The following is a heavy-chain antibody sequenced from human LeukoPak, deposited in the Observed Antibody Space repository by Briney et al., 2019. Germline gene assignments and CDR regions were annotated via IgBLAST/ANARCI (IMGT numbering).Heavy chain of an antibody. D-gene: IGHD6-13*01. J-gene: IGHJ4*02. CDR2: ISYDGSNK. Sequence: PGRSLRLSCAASGFTFSSYGMHWVRQAPGKGLEWVAVISYDGSNKYYADSVKGRFTISREDSKNTLYLQMNSLRAEDTAVYYCAKPYSSSWYYPAGYYFDYWGQGTLVTVSS. CDR1: GFTFSSYG. V-gene: IGHV3-30*18. CDR3: AKPYSSSWYYPAGYYFDY.